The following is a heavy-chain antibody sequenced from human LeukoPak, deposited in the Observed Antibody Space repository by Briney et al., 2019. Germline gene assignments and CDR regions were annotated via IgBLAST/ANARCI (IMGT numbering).Heavy chain of an antibody. CDR1: GFTFSSYG. CDR3: AKDGVPAAISRFDY. J-gene: IGHJ4*02. CDR2: IRYDGSNK. D-gene: IGHD2-2*02. V-gene: IGHV3-30*02. Sequence: GGSLRLSCAASGFTFSSYGMHWVRQAPGKGLEWVAFIRYDGSNKYYADSVKGRFTISRDNSKNTLYLQMNSLRAEDTAVYYCAKDGVPAAISRFDYWGQGTLVTVSS.